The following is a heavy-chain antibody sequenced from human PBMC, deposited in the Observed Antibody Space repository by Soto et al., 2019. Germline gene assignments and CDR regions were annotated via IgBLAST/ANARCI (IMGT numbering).Heavy chain of an antibody. V-gene: IGHV4-59*01. Sequence: SETLSLSCTVSGGSIRSYYWSWIRQPPGKGLEWIGYIYYSGSTNYNPSLNSRVTISVDTSKNQFSLKLSSVTAADTAVYYCARNYGHAFDIWGQGTMVTVSS. J-gene: IGHJ3*02. CDR1: GGSIRSYY. CDR3: ARNYGHAFDI. D-gene: IGHD1-7*01. CDR2: IYYSGST.